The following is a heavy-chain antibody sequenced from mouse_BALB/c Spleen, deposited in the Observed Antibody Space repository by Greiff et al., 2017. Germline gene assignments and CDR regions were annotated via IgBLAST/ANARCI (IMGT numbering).Heavy chain of an antibody. CDR1: GFNIKDTY. CDR2: IDPANGNT. V-gene: IGHV14-3*02. D-gene: IGHD1-1*01. CDR3: ASHYYGSYFDY. Sequence: EVQLQQSGAELVKPGASVKLSCTASGFNIKDTYMHWVKQRPEQGLEWIGRIDPANGNTKYDPKFQGKATITADTSSNTAYLQLSSLTSEDTAVYYWASHYYGSYFDYWGQGTTLTVSS. J-gene: IGHJ2*01.